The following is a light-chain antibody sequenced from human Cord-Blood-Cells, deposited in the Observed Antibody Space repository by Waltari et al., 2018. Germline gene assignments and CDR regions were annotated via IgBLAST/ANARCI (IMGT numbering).Light chain of an antibody. CDR2: AAS. CDR1: QSISNY. J-gene: IGKJ1*01. CDR3: QKYNSAPLT. V-gene: IGKV1-27*01. Sequence: DIQMTQSPSSLSASVGDRVTITCRASQSISNYLAWYQQQPGKVPKLLIYAASTLQSEVPSRFSGSGSGTDFTLTSSSLQPEDVATDYCQKYNSAPLTFGQGTKVEIK.